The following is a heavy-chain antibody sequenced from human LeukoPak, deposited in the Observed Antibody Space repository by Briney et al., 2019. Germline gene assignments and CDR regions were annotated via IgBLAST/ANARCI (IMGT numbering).Heavy chain of an antibody. J-gene: IGHJ5*02. V-gene: IGHV3-15*01. Sequence: GGSLRLSCAASGFSLSTVWMSWVRQAPGKGLELIGRIKSLADGGTIDYAAPVKGRVTISGDYSRNMLYLQMSSLQTEDTGVYYCTTDRGRTELPLFATWGQGALVTVSS. D-gene: IGHD5-24*01. CDR2: IKSLADGGTI. CDR1: GFSLSTVW. CDR3: TTDRGRTELPLFAT.